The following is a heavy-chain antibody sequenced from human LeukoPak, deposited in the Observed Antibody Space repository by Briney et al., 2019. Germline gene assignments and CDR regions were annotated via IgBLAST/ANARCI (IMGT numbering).Heavy chain of an antibody. CDR1: GFTFSSYG. J-gene: IGHJ6*02. CDR2: ISYDGRNK. Sequence: PGRSLRLSCAASGFTFSSYGIQWVRQAPGKGLEWVAVISYDGRNKHYADSVKGRFTTSRDNSQNTLYLQMNSLRPDDTAVYYCAKDPMVRGVINGMDVWGQGTTVIVSS. CDR3: AKDPMVRGVINGMDV. D-gene: IGHD3-10*01. V-gene: IGHV3-30*18.